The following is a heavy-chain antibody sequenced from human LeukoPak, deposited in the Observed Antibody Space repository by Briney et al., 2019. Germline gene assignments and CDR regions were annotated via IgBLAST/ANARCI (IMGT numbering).Heavy chain of an antibody. J-gene: IGHJ6*02. D-gene: IGHD4-17*01. CDR1: GYTFTRYY. V-gene: IGHV1-2*02. CDR3: ATTVVTPDYYYGMDV. CDR2: INPNSGGT. Sequence: GASVKVSCKASGYTFTRYYMHWVRQAPGQGLEWMGWINPNSGGTNYAQKFQGRVTMTRDTSISTAYMELSRLRSDDTAVYYCATTVVTPDYYYGMDVWGQGTTVTVSS.